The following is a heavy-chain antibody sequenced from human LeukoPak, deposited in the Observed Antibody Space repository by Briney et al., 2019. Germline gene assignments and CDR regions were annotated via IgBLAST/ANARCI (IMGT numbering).Heavy chain of an antibody. Sequence: SGPTLVKPTQTLTLTCTFSGFSFSTSGVGVGWIRQPPGKALEWLAVIYWDEDKRYRPSLKSGLTITKDTSKNQVVLTMTNMDPVDTATYYCARSPYYDILTGSRGTFDYWGRGILVTVSS. CDR3: ARSPYYDILTGSRGTFDY. V-gene: IGHV2-5*02. CDR1: GFSFSTSGVG. CDR2: IYWDEDK. D-gene: IGHD3-9*01. J-gene: IGHJ4*02.